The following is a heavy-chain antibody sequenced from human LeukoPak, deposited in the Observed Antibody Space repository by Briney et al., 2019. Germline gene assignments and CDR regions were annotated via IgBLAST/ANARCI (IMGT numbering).Heavy chain of an antibody. D-gene: IGHD3-22*01. CDR1: GFTFSSYS. CDR3: ARGRYYDSSGYYYEDY. J-gene: IGHJ4*02. CDR2: ISSSSSYI. Sequence: PGGSLRLSCAASGFTFSSYSMNWVRQAPGKGLEWVSSISSSSSYIYYADSVKGRFTISRDNAKNSLYLQMNSLRAEDTAVYYCARGRYYDSSGYYYEDYWGQGTLVTVSS. V-gene: IGHV3-21*01.